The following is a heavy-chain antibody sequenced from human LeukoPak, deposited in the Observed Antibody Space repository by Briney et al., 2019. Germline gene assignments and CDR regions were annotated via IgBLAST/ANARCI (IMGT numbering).Heavy chain of an antibody. CDR1: EYSFPTYC. V-gene: IGHV5-51*01. CDR2: IYPGDSDT. Sequence: GESLKISCKHSEYSFPTYCIGWVRQMPGKGLEWMGIIYPGDSDTRYSPSFQGQVTISADKSISTAYLQWSSLKASDTAMYYCARHDQDVDTAMVSLDYWGQGTLVTVSS. J-gene: IGHJ4*02. D-gene: IGHD5-18*01. CDR3: ARHDQDVDTAMVSLDY.